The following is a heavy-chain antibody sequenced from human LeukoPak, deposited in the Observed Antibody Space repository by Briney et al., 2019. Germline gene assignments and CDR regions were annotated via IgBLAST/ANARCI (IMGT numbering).Heavy chain of an antibody. J-gene: IGHJ4*02. CDR1: GGSFSGYY. CDR3: ARHEHVLRYFDWLQHTAGFDY. CDR2: INHSGST. D-gene: IGHD3-9*01. V-gene: IGHV4-34*01. Sequence: SETLSLTCAVYGGSFSGYYWSWIRQPPGKGLEWIGEINHSGSTNYNPSLKSRVTISVDTSKNQFSLKLSSVTAADTAVYYCARHEHVLRYFDWLQHTAGFDYWGQGTLVTVSS.